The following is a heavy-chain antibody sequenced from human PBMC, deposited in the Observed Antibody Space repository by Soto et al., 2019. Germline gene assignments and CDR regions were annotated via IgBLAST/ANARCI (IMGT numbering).Heavy chain of an antibody. CDR2: ITSSSSYI. D-gene: IGHD6-19*01. CDR1: GFTFSSYS. Sequence: EVQLVESGGGLVKPGGSLRLSCAASGFTFSSYSMNWVCQAPGKGLEWVSSITSSSSYIYYADSVKGRFTISRDNAKNSLYLQMNSLRAEDTAVYYCASEQWAGGMDVWGQGTTVTVSS. V-gene: IGHV3-21*01. J-gene: IGHJ6*02. CDR3: ASEQWAGGMDV.